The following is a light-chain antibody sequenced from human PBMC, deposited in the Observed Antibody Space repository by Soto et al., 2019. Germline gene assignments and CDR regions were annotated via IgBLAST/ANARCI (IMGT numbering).Light chain of an antibody. CDR1: SSDVGGYNY. Sequence: QSVLTQPASVSGSPGQSITISCTGTSSDVGGYNYVSWYQQHPGKAPKLMIYDVSNRPSGVSSRFSGSKSGNTASLTISGLQADDEDDYYCTSYTSSSIPYVFGTGTQLTVL. V-gene: IGLV2-14*01. CDR2: DVS. J-gene: IGLJ1*01. CDR3: TSYTSSSIPYV.